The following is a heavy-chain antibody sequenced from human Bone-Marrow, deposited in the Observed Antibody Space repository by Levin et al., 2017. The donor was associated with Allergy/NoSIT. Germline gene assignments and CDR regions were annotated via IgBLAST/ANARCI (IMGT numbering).Heavy chain of an antibody. V-gene: IGHV1-2*03. CDR3: ARVPGRSWYSDFDY. J-gene: IGHJ4*02. D-gene: IGHD6-13*01. CDR2: INPNSGGT. Sequence: LGASVKVSCKASGYTFTGYYMHWVRQAPGQGLEWMGWINPNSGGTNYAQKFQGRVTMTRDTSISTAYMELSRLRSDDTAVYYCARVPGRSWYSDFDYWGQGTLVTVSS. CDR1: GYTFTGYY.